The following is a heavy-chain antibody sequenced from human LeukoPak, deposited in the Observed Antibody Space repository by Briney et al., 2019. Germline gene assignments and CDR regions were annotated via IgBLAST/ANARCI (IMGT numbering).Heavy chain of an antibody. J-gene: IGHJ5*02. Sequence: ASVKVSCKASGYTFTGYYMHWVRQAPGQGLEWMGRINPNSGGTNYAQKFQGRVTMTRDTSISTAYMELSRLRSDDTAVYYCARDYSSSFSWFVPWGQGTLVTVSS. CDR2: INPNSGGT. V-gene: IGHV1-2*06. D-gene: IGHD6-6*01. CDR1: GYTFTGYY. CDR3: ARDYSSSFSWFVP.